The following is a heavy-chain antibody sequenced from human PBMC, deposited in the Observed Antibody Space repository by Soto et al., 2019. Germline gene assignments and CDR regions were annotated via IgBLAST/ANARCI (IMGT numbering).Heavy chain of an antibody. CDR2: LNPISGNT. Sequence: QAQLVQSGAEVKKPGASVKVSCKASGYTFTGYDINWVRQATGRGLEWMGWLNPISGNTGYAQNFQGRVTMTRDNSTTTPYMELTSLRDDDSAVYYCAGEKVGTTGIDFWGQGTLVTVSS. V-gene: IGHV1-8*01. J-gene: IGHJ4*02. CDR3: AGEKVGTTGIDF. CDR1: GYTFTGYD. D-gene: IGHD1-26*01.